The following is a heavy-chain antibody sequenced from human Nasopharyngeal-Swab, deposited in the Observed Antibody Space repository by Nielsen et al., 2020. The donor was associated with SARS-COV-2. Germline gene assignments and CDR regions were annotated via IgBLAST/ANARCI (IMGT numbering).Heavy chain of an antibody. J-gene: IGHJ4*02. Sequence: SETLSLTCTAPGGPISSYYWSWIRQPQGKGLEWIGYIYYSGSTNYNPSLKSRVTISVDTSKNKFSLKLSSVTAADTAVYYCARGFDYWGQGTLVTVSS. CDR2: IYYSGST. CDR3: ARGFDY. V-gene: IGHV4-59*13. CDR1: GGPISSYY.